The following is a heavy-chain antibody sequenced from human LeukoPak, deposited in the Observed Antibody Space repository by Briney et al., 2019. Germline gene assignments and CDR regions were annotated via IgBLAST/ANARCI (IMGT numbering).Heavy chain of an antibody. CDR2: IYYNGST. CDR3: AAQDVNWFDP. D-gene: IGHD2-15*01. CDR1: GGSISSGGYY. V-gene: IGHV4-31*03. Sequence: SETLSLTCTVSGGSISSGGYYWSWIRQHPGKGLEWIGYIYYNGSTYYNPSLKSRVTISVDTSKNQFSLKLSSVTAADTAVYYCAAQDVNWFDPWGQGTLVTVSS. J-gene: IGHJ5*02.